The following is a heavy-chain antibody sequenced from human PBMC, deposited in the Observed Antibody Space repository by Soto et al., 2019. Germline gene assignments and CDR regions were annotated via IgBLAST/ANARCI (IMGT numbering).Heavy chain of an antibody. CDR2: IYHSGST. CDR3: ARKATVTTCFDY. CDR1: GGSISSGGYS. J-gene: IGHJ4*02. D-gene: IGHD4-17*01. V-gene: IGHV4-30-2*05. Sequence: SETLSLTCAVSGGSISSGGYSWSWIRQPPGKGLEWIGYIYHSGSTYYNPSPKSRVTISVDTSKNQFSLKLSSVTAADTAVYYCARKATVTTCFDYWGQGTLVTVSS.